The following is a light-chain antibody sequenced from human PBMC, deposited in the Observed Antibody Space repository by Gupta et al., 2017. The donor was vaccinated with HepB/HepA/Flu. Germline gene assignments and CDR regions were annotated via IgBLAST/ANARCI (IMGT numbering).Light chain of an antibody. CDR1: NIGSRG. CDR2: DRN. CDR3: QAGDSSSDYV. J-gene: IGLJ1*01. Sequence: SYVLTQPPSVSVAPGESARITCGGDNIGSRGVHWYQQRPDQAPVLVVYDRNDRPSGIPERFSGSRSGNTATLTISGVEAGDEADYYCQAGDSSSDYVFGTGTKVTVL. V-gene: IGLV3-21*02.